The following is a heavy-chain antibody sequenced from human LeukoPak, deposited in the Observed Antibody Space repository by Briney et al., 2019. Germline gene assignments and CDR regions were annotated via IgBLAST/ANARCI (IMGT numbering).Heavy chain of an antibody. D-gene: IGHD6-25*01. J-gene: IGHJ4*02. Sequence: PGGSLRLSCAASGLNVSSSYMSWVRQAPGKGLEWVSVLYGGGTTWYVESVKGRFSVSRDKSKKTLFLQMSSLRAEDTAFYFCAMRRPPHDFDYWGQGTLVTVSS. V-gene: IGHV3-66*01. CDR3: AMRRPPHDFDY. CDR1: GLNVSSSY. CDR2: LYGGGTT.